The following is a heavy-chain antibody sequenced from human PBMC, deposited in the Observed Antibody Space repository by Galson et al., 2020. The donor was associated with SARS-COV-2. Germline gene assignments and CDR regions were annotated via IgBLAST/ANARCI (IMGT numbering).Heavy chain of an antibody. D-gene: IGHD3-16*01. CDR2: SRSKAKSYST. CDR3: ARGSWGDY. J-gene: IGHJ4*02. V-gene: IGHV3-72*01. CDR1: GFTLSDYY. Sequence: GESLKISCAASGFTLSDYYIDWVRQAPGKGLEWVGRSRSKAKSYSTSYAASVKGRFTISRDDLKNSLYLQMNSLKSEDTAVYYRARGSWGDYWGQGTLVTVSS.